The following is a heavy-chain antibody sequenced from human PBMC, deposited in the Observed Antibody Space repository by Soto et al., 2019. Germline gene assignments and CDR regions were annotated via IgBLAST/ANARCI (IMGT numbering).Heavy chain of an antibody. CDR1: GGTFSSYA. J-gene: IGHJ6*02. D-gene: IGHD4-17*01. V-gene: IGHV1-69*13. CDR3: ARGSPTNGLPCYGVNGMVV. Sequence: SVKVSCKASGGTFSSYAISWVRQAPGQGLEWMGGIIPIFGTANYAQKFQGRVTITADESTSTAYMELSSLRSEDTAVYYCARGSPTNGLPCYGVNGMVVSGPALTVTVS. CDR2: IIPIFGTA.